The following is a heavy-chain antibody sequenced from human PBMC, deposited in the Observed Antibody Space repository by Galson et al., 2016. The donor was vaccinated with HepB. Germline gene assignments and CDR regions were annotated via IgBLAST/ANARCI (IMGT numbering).Heavy chain of an antibody. D-gene: IGHD4-23*01. V-gene: IGHV4-30-2*01. CDR1: GDSISSGGYT. J-gene: IGHJ2*01. CDR2: IYPSGNT. Sequence: TLSLTCAVSGDSISSGGYTWSWIRQPPGKGLEWIGYIYPSGNTYYNPSLKSRATISVDRSKNQFSLKLNSVTAADTAVYFCARDRPDDYGGNTGYFDLWGRGTLVTVSS. CDR3: ARDRPDDYGGNTGYFDL.